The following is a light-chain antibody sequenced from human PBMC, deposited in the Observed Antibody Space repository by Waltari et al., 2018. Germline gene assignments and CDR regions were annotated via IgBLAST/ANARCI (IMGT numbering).Light chain of an antibody. CDR2: AAS. CDR1: QSISSY. J-gene: IGKJ1*01. V-gene: IGKV1-39*01. CDR3: QQSYSTPPWG. Sequence: DIQMTQSPSSLSASVGDRVTITCRASQSISSYLNWYQQKPGKAPKLLIYAASSLQSGVPSRFSGSGSGTDFTLTISSLQPEDFATYYCQQSYSTPPWGFGQGTKVESK.